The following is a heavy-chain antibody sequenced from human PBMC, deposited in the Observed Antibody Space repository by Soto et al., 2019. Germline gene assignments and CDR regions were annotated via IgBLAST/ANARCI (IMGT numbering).Heavy chain of an antibody. CDR2: ISYDGSNK. CDR3: AKDVSVDSIAARPGTPRLSYYYGMDV. D-gene: IGHD6-6*01. Sequence: HPGGSLRLSCAASGFTISSYGMHWVRQAPGKGLEWVAVISYDGSNKYYADSVKGRFTISRDNSKNTLYLQMNSLRAEDTAVYYCAKDVSVDSIAARPGTPRLSYYYGMDVWGQGTTVTVSS. J-gene: IGHJ6*02. CDR1: GFTISSYG. V-gene: IGHV3-30*18.